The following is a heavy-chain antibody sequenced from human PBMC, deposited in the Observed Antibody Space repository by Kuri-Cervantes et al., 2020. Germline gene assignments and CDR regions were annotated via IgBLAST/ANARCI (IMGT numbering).Heavy chain of an antibody. CDR3: ARVRDRMIMFGGVIVIGDAFDI. CDR2: ISGNGDP. V-gene: IGHV3-23*01. D-gene: IGHD3-16*02. J-gene: IGHJ3*02. Sequence: GESLKISCTASGFTFRNYAIHWVRQAPGKGPEWVSTISGNGDPYYAKSVEGRFIISRDNSMNTVVLQMNSLRAEDTALYYCARVRDRMIMFGGVIVIGDAFDIWGQGTMVTVSS. CDR1: GFTFRNYA.